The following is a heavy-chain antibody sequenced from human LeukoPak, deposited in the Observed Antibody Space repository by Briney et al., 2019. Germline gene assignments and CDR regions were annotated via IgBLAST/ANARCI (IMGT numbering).Heavy chain of an antibody. V-gene: IGHV1-2*02. J-gene: IGHJ6*03. D-gene: IGHD3-10*01. Sequence: ASVKVSCKASGYTFTGYYMHWVRQAPGQGLEWMGWINPNSGGTNYAQKFQGRVTMTRDTSISTAYMELRSLRSDDTAVYYCAGGIRGNYYYYYMDVWGKGTTVTVSS. CDR2: INPNSGGT. CDR1: GYTFTGYY. CDR3: AGGIRGNYYYYYMDV.